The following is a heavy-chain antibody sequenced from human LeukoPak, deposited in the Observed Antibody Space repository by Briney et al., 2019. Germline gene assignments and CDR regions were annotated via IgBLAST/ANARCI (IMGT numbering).Heavy chain of an antibody. Sequence: SQTLSLTCEVSGDSLSSGGYSWSWIRQPPGKGLEWIGYIRYSGSTYYNPSLKSRLTMSVEASKTQFSLRLSSVTAADTAVYYCARASQYGSGSYFLLYRPPIPDYWGQGTLVTVSS. J-gene: IGHJ4*02. V-gene: IGHV4-30-4*07. CDR1: GDSLSSGGYS. CDR3: ARASQYGSGSYFLLYRPPIPDY. D-gene: IGHD3-10*01. CDR2: IRYSGST.